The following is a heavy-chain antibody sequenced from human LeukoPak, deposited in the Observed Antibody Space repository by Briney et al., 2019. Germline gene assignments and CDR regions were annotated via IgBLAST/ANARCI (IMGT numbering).Heavy chain of an antibody. J-gene: IGHJ3*02. Sequence: PSETLSLTCTVSGVSISSYYWSWIRQPPGQGLEWIGYIYYSGSTNSNPSLKSRVTISVDTSKNQFSLKLSSVTAADTAVYYCVRDRERAFDIWGQGTMVTVSS. CDR2: IYYSGST. CDR1: GVSISSYY. CDR3: VRDRERAFDI. V-gene: IGHV4-59*01. D-gene: IGHD5-24*01.